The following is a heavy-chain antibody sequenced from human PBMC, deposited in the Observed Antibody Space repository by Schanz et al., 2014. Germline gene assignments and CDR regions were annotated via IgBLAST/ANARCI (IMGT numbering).Heavy chain of an antibody. CDR1: GYTFISYG. CDR3: AREVGLYDRGWFDP. J-gene: IGHJ5*02. D-gene: IGHD3-16*01. V-gene: IGHV1-69*04. CDR2: IIPVLNIA. Sequence: QVQLVQSGAEVKKPGSSVKVSCKASGYTFISYGIKWVRQAPGQGPEWMGKIIPVLNIATYAQRFQGRVTITADKSSDTAYMELSSLRSEDTAVYYCAREVGLYDRGWFDPWGQGTLVTVSS.